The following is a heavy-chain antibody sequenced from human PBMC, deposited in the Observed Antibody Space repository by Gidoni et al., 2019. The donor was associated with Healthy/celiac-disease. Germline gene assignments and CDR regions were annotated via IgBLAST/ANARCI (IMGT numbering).Heavy chain of an antibody. CDR2: ISYDGSNK. Sequence: VQLVASGGGVVQPGRSLRLSCAASAFTLTSYAMHWVRLAPGKGLAWVAVISYDGSNKNYADSMKGRFTISRDNSKNRLYLQMNSLRAEDTAVYYCARGGYYYGSWSPYYFDYWGQGTLVTVSS. CDR3: ARGGYYYGSWSPYYFDY. J-gene: IGHJ4*02. D-gene: IGHD3-10*01. V-gene: IGHV3-30*04. CDR1: AFTLTSYA.